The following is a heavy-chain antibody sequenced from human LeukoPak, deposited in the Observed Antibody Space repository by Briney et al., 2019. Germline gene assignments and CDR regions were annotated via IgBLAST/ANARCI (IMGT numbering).Heavy chain of an antibody. D-gene: IGHD3-10*01. V-gene: IGHV4-59*01. CDR2: IYYSGST. J-gene: IGHJ4*02. CDR1: GGSISSYY. Sequence: PSETLSLTCTVSGGSISSYYWSWIRQPPGKGLEWIGYIYYSGSTNYNPSLKSRVTISVDTSKNQFSLKLSSVTAADTAVYYCARGTYYGSVFDYWGQGTLVTVSS. CDR3: ARGTYYGSVFDY.